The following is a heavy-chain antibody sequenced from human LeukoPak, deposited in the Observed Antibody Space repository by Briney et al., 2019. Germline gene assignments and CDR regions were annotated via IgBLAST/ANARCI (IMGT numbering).Heavy chain of an antibody. CDR1: GGSISSGGYY. V-gene: IGHV4-30-2*01. Sequence: SETLSLTCTVSGGSISSGGYYWSWIRQPPGKGLEWIGYIYHSGSTYYNPSLKSRVTISVDTSKNQFSLKLSSVTAADTAVYYCARHPRYYSAGYMDVWGKGTTVTVSS. J-gene: IGHJ6*03. D-gene: IGHD4-11*01. CDR3: ARHPRYYSAGYMDV. CDR2: IYHSGST.